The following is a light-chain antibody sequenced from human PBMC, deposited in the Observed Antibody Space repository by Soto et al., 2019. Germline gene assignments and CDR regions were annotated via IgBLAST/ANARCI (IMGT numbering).Light chain of an antibody. V-gene: IGKV1-12*01. Sequence: DIQMTQSPSSVSASVGDRVTITCRASQNINSWLAWYQQKPGKAPNLLIYTASNLQSGVPSRFSGSGSVTDFTLTISSLQPEDFATYYCQQANSFPLTFGGGTKVEIK. CDR2: TAS. J-gene: IGKJ4*01. CDR1: QNINSW. CDR3: QQANSFPLT.